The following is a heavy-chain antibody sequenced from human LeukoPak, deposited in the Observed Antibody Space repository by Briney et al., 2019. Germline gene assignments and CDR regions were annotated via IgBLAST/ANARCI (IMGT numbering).Heavy chain of an antibody. V-gene: IGHV1-2*02. CDR3: GRGHPVVPAAIPDY. CDR1: GYTFTCYY. J-gene: IGHJ4*02. Sequence: GASVKVSCKASGYTFTCYYMHWVRQAPGQGLEWMGWIKSNSGGTNYAQKFQGRVTMTRDTSISTAYIELSGLRSDDTAVYYCGRGHPVVPAAIPDYWGQGTLVTVSS. CDR2: IKSNSGGT. D-gene: IGHD2-2*02.